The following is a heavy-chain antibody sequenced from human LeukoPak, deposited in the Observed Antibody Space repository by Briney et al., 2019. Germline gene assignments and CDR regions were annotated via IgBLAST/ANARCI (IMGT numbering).Heavy chain of an antibody. CDR3: ARFSGLLWFGSSNWFDP. J-gene: IGHJ5*02. Sequence: SETLSLTCAVSGGSISSSNWWSWVRQPPGKGLEWIGEIYHSGSTNYNPSLKSRVTISVDTSKNQFSLKLSSVTAADTAVYYCARFSGLLWFGSSNWFDPWGQGTLVTVSS. CDR1: GGSISSSNW. D-gene: IGHD3-10*01. CDR2: IYHSGST. V-gene: IGHV4-4*02.